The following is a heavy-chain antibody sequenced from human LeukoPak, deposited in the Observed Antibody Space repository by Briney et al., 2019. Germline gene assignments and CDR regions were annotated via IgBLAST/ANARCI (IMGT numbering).Heavy chain of an antibody. V-gene: IGHV1-18*01. CDR3: ARSLTIREGDAFDI. J-gene: IGHJ3*02. CDR1: GYIFTTYG. Sequence: ASVKVSCKTSGYIFTTYGILWVRQAPGQGLEWMGWISGYNGNTNFARKLQGRVTMTTDTSTSTAYMELRSLRSDDTAVYYCARSLTIREGDAFDIWGQGTMVTVSS. D-gene: IGHD3-10*01. CDR2: ISGYNGNT.